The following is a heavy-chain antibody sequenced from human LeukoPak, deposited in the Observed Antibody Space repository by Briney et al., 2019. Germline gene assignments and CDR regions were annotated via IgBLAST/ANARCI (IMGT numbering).Heavy chain of an antibody. CDR2: IGTAGDT. CDR1: GFTFSSYD. CDR3: ARGLAEGIAVAGTGFDY. J-gene: IGHJ4*02. Sequence: PGGSLRLSCAASGFTFSSYDMHWVRQATGKGLEWVSAIGTAGDTYYPGSVKGRFTISRESAKNSLYLQMNSLRAGDTAVYYCARGLAEGIAVAGTGFDYWGQGTLVTVSS. V-gene: IGHV3-13*01. D-gene: IGHD6-19*01.